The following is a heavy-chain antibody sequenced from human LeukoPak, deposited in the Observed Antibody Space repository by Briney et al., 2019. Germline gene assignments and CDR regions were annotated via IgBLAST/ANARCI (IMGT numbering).Heavy chain of an antibody. Sequence: RGESLQISCQGSGSIFTSYWIGWVRQLPGKGLEWMGIIYPGDSDTRYSPSFQGQVTISADKSISTAYLQWSSLKASDTAMYYCARHSQRYCSGGSCSLDYWGQGTLVTVSS. CDR3: ARHSQRYCSGGSCSLDY. CDR1: GSIFTSYW. D-gene: IGHD2-15*01. J-gene: IGHJ4*02. V-gene: IGHV5-51*01. CDR2: IYPGDSDT.